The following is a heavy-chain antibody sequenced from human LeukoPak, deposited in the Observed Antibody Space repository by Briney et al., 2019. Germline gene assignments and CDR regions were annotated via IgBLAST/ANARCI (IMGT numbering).Heavy chain of an antibody. CDR1: GYTFTSYG. D-gene: IGHD2-2*03. V-gene: IGHV1-18*01. Sequence: ASVKVSCKASGYTFTSYGISWVRQAPGQGLEWMGWISAYNGNTNYAQKLQGRVTMTTDTSTSTAYMELRSLRSGDTAVYYCARSDGYCSSTSCYASRAFDIWGQGTTVTVSS. CDR2: ISAYNGNT. CDR3: ARSDGYCSSTSCYASRAFDI. J-gene: IGHJ3*02.